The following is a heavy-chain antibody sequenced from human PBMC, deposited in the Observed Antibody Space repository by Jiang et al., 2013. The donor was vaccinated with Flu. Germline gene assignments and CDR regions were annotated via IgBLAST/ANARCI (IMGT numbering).Heavy chain of an antibody. D-gene: IGHD2-2*01. Sequence: SETLSLTCTVSGGSISSSSFYWGWIRHAPRGRGWSGLGLSIIVGTPTTARPSRVESPYPLTLPRTYFSLNLNSVTAADTAVYYCARLRYCNSSSCQVDGSYSFDYWGQGTLVTVSS. CDR1: GGSISSSSFY. CDR2: SIIVGTP. V-gene: IGHV4-39*01. J-gene: IGHJ4*02. CDR3: ARLRYCNSSSCQVDGSYSFDY.